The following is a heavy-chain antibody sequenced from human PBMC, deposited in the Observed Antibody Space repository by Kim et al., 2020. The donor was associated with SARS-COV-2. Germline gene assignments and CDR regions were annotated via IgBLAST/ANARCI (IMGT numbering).Heavy chain of an antibody. J-gene: IGHJ4*02. Sequence: GGSLRLSCAASGFTFSSYAMSWVRQAPGKGLEWVSVIYSGGSSTYYADSVKGRFTISRDNSKNTLYLQMNSLRAEDTAGYYCAKAGGSSSWENRQYFDYWGQGTLVTVSS. CDR1: GFTFSSYA. CDR2: IYSGGSST. D-gene: IGHD6-13*01. V-gene: IGHV3-23*03. CDR3: AKAGGSSSWENRQYFDY.